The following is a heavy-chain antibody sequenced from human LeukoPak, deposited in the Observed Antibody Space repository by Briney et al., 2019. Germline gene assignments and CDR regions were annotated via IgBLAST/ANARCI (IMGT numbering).Heavy chain of an antibody. J-gene: IGHJ4*02. CDR1: GYSISSGYY. CDR3: ARASGSYYSGDDC. Sequence: SETLSLTCAVSGYSISSGYYWGWIRQPPGKGLEWIGSIYYSGSTYYNPSLKSRVTISVDTSKNQFSLKLSSVTAADTAVYYCARASGSYYSGDDCWGQGTLVTVSS. D-gene: IGHD1-26*01. CDR2: IYYSGST. V-gene: IGHV4-38-2*01.